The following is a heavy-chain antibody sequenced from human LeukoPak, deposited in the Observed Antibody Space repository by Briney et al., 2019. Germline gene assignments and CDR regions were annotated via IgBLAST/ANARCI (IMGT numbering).Heavy chain of an antibody. CDR2: INHSGST. CDR3: ARCPMGIFDY. CDR1: GGSFSGYY. D-gene: IGHD7-27*01. J-gene: IGHJ4*02. Sequence: TSETLSLTCAVYGGSFSGYYWSWIRQPPGKGLEWIGEINHSGSTNYNPSLKSRVTISVDTSKNQFSLKLSSVTAADTAVYYCARCPMGIFDYWGQGTLVTVSS. V-gene: IGHV4-34*01.